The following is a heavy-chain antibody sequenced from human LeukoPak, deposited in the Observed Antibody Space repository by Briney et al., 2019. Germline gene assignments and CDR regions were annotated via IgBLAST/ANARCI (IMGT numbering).Heavy chain of an antibody. J-gene: IGHJ4*02. V-gene: IGHV4-34*01. CDR1: GESLSDYY. CDR2: IHHSGST. D-gene: IGHD1-1*01. Sequence: SETLSLTCGVFGESLSDYYWSWSRQPPGKGLEWIGEIHHSGSTKYNPSVKSRVTISVDTSQNHFSLRLSSVTAADTAVYYCARGRYYNGDYWAQGPLVTVS. CDR3: ARGRYYNGDY.